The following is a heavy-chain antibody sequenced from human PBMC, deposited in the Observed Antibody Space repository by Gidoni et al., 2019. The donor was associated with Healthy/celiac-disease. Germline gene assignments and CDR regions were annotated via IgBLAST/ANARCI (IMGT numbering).Heavy chain of an antibody. CDR2: IIPILGIA. CDR1: GGTFSSYT. J-gene: IGHJ3*02. CDR3: ARNYYSSSGKYGRAFDI. Sequence: QVQLVQSGAEVKKPGSSVKVSCTASGGTFSSYTISWVRQGPGQGLEWMGRIIPILGIANYAQKLQGRLTITADKATSTAYMARRSLRSEDTAVYYCARNYYSSSGKYGRAFDIWGQGTMVTVSS. V-gene: IGHV1-69*02. D-gene: IGHD3-22*01.